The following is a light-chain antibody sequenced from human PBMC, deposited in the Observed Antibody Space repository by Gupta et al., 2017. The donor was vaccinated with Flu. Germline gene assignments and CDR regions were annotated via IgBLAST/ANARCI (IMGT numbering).Light chain of an antibody. CDR1: QSVSSN. V-gene: IGKV3-15*01. CDR2: GAS. CDR3: QQDNNWPQT. Sequence: EVVMTQSPATLSVSPGERATLSCVASQSVSSNLGWFQQTPGQAPRLLIYGASTRATGIPARFSGSGSGTEFTLNISSLQSEDFAVYYCQQDNNWPQTFGRGTKVEIK. J-gene: IGKJ1*01.